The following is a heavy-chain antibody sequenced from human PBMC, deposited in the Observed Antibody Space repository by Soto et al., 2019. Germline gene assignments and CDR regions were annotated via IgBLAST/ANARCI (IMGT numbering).Heavy chain of an antibody. J-gene: IGHJ6*02. V-gene: IGHV2-5*02. CDR3: AHSGTVTTHHYYYYGMDV. Sequence: QITLKESGPTLVKPTQTLTLTCTFSGFSLSTSGVGVGWIRQPPGKALEWLALIYWVDDKRYSPSLKSRLTITKDTSKNQVVLTMTNMDPVDTATYYCAHSGTVTTHHYYYYGMDVWGQGTTVTVSS. CDR1: GFSLSTSGVG. CDR2: IYWVDDK. D-gene: IGHD4-17*01.